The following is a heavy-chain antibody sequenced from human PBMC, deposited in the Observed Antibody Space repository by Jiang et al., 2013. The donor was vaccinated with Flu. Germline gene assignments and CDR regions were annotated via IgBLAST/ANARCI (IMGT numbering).Heavy chain of an antibody. CDR2: INWNGDTT. D-gene: IGHD5-24*01. V-gene: IGHV3-20*04. CDR1: GFIFDDFG. Sequence: VQLLESGGGVVRPGGSLRLSCAASGFIFDDFGMYWVRQAPGKGLEWVSGINWNGDTTNYVDSVKGRFTISRDNAKNSLYLQMNSLRTEDTAFYYCARVEGYNRLDYWGQGILVTVSS. CDR3: ARVEGYNRLDY. J-gene: IGHJ4*02.